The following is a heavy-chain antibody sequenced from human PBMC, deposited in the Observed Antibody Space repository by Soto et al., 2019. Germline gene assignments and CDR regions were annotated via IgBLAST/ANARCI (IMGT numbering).Heavy chain of an antibody. CDR1: GYSFTSYW. J-gene: IGHJ3*02. D-gene: IGHD2-15*01. Sequence: GESLKISCKGSGYSFTSYWIGWVRQMPGKGLEWMGIIYPGDSDTRYSPSFQGQVTISADKSISTAYLQWSSLKASDTAMYYCARHVTALPYCSGGSCQVSDAFDIWGQGTMVTVSS. V-gene: IGHV5-51*01. CDR2: IYPGDSDT. CDR3: ARHVTALPYCSGGSCQVSDAFDI.